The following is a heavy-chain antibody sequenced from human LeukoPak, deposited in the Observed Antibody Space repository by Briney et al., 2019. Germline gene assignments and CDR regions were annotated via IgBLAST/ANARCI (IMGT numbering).Heavy chain of an antibody. V-gene: IGHV4-34*01. CDR2: INHSGST. CDR3: ASAEGYYGSGPFDY. CDR1: GESFSGYY. D-gene: IGHD3-10*01. J-gene: IGHJ4*02. Sequence: PSETLSLTCAVYGESFSGYYWSWIRQPPGKGLEWIGEINHSGSTNYNPSLKSRVTISVDTSKNQFSLKLSSVTAADTAVYYCASAEGYYGSGPFDYWGQGTLVTVSS.